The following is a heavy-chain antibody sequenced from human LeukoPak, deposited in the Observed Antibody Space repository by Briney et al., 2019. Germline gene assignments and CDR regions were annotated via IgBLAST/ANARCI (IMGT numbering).Heavy chain of an antibody. CDR3: ARVRFLEWLNLDY. CDR2: ITGNGANT. J-gene: IGHJ4*02. D-gene: IGHD3-3*01. CDR1: GFTFSSYG. Sequence: PGGSLRLSCAASGFTFSSYGMSWVRQAPGKGLEWVSAITGNGANTFYADSVKGRFTISRDNSKNTLYLQMNSLRAEDTAVYYCARVRFLEWLNLDYWGQGTLVTVSS. V-gene: IGHV3-23*01.